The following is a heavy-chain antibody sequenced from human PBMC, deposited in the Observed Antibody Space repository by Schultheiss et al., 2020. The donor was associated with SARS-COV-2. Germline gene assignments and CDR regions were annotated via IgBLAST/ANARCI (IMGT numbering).Heavy chain of an antibody. CDR1: GFTVSSNY. CDR2: ISWNSGSI. D-gene: IGHD5-18*01. CDR3: AVHVDVAMADDY. Sequence: GGSLRLSCAASGFTVSSNYMSWVRQAPGKGLECVSGISWNSGSIGYADSVKGRFTISRDNAKNSLYLQMNSLRAEDTAVYYCAVHVDVAMADDYWGQGTLVTVSS. J-gene: IGHJ4*02. V-gene: IGHV3-48*04.